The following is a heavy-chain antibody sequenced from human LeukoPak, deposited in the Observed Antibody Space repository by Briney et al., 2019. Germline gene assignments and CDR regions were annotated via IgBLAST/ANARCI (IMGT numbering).Heavy chain of an antibody. CDR2: INHSGST. V-gene: IGHV4-34*01. Sequence: SETLSLTCAVYGGSFSGYYWSWIRQPPGKGLEWIGEINHSGSTNYNPSLKSRVTISVDKSKNQFSLKLSSVTAADTAAYYCARRHSSSEYYYDSSGYSANYFDYWGQGTLVTVSS. D-gene: IGHD3-22*01. J-gene: IGHJ4*02. CDR3: ARRHSSSEYYYDSSGYSANYFDY. CDR1: GGSFSGYY.